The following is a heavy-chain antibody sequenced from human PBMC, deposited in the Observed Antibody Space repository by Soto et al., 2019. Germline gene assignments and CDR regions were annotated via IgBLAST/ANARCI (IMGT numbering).Heavy chain of an antibody. J-gene: IGHJ4*02. Sequence: QVQLVESGGGVVQPGRSLRLSCAASGFTFSSYGMHWVRQAPGKGLEWVAVIWYDGSNKYYADPVEGRFTISRDNSKNTLYLQMNSLRAEDTAVYYCARWGIAAGDYWGQGTLVTVSS. V-gene: IGHV3-33*01. CDR2: IWYDGSNK. CDR1: GFTFSSYG. CDR3: ARWGIAAGDY. D-gene: IGHD6-13*01.